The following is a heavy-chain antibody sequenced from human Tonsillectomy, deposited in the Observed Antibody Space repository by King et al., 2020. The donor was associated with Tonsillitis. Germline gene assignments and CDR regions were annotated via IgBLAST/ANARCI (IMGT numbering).Heavy chain of an antibody. Sequence: VQLVESGGGLVHPGGSLKLSCAASGFTFSGSAMHWVRQASGKGLEWVGRIRSKANNYATAYAASVKGRFTISRDDSKNTAYLQMNSLKTEDTAVYYCTRSPRGWFDPWGQGTLVTVSS. D-gene: IGHD3-16*01. CDR3: TRSPRGWFDP. CDR1: GFTFSGSA. J-gene: IGHJ5*02. V-gene: IGHV3-73*01. CDR2: IRSKANNYAT.